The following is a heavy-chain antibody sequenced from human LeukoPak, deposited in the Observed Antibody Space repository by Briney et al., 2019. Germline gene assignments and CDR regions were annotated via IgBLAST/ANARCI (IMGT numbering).Heavy chain of an antibody. Sequence: QSGGSLRLSCAASGFTFSSYGMSWVRQAPGKGLEWVSTISGTGANTYYADSVKGRFTISRDNFKSTLYLQMNSLRVEDAAVYCCAKRRYDTSSLDWFDPWGQGTLVTVSS. J-gene: IGHJ5*02. V-gene: IGHV3-23*01. CDR2: ISGTGANT. CDR1: GFTFSSYG. D-gene: IGHD6-13*01. CDR3: AKRRYDTSSLDWFDP.